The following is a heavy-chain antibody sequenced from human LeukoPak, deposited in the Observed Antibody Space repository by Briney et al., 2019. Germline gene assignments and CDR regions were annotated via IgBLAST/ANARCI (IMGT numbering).Heavy chain of an antibody. J-gene: IGHJ4*02. Sequence: PSETLSLSCAVYGGSFSGYYWSWIRQPPGKGLEWIGEINHSGSTNYNPSLNSRVTISVDTSKNQFSLKLSSVTAADTAVYYCASGRVVVAGTLPFDYWGQGTLVTVSS. D-gene: IGHD6-19*01. CDR2: INHSGST. CDR1: GGSFSGYY. CDR3: ASGRVVVAGTLPFDY. V-gene: IGHV4-34*01.